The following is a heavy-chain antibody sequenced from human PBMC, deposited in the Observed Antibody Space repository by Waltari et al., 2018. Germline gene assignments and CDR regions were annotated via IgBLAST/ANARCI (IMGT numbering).Heavy chain of an antibody. CDR3: ASLQQP. CDR1: GGSFSGYY. CDR2: INHRRST. Sequence: QVQLQQWGAGLLKPSETLSLTCAVYGGSFSGYYWSWIRQPPGKGLEWIGEINHRRSTNYNPSLKSRVTISVDTSKNQCSLKLSSVTAADTAVYYCASLQQPWGQGTLVTVSS. V-gene: IGHV4-34*01. D-gene: IGHD6-13*01. J-gene: IGHJ5*02.